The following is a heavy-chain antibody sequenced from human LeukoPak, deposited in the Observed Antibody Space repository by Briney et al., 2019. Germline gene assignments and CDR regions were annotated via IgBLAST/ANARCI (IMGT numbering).Heavy chain of an antibody. D-gene: IGHD3-22*01. J-gene: IGHJ6*02. CDR3: AKGDRALASYYGMDV. Sequence: PGGSLRLSCAASGFTFSSYGMHWVRQAPGKGLEWVAVIWYDGSNKYYADSVKGRFTISRDNSKNTLYLKMNSLRAEDTAVYYCAKGDRALASYYGMDVWGQGTTVTVSS. CDR1: GFTFSSYG. CDR2: IWYDGSNK. V-gene: IGHV3-33*06.